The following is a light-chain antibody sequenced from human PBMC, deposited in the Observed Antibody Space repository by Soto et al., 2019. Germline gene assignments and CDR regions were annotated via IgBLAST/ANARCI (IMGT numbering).Light chain of an antibody. CDR3: QQRSNWPLT. J-gene: IGKJ4*01. CDR2: DAS. V-gene: IGKV3-11*01. CDR1: QSVSSY. Sequence: ETVLTQSPATLSLSPGDTATLSCRASQSVSSYLAWYQQKPGQAPRLLIYDASNRATGISARFSGSGSGTDFTLTIISLEPEDFAVYYCQQRSNWPLTFGGGTKVEIK.